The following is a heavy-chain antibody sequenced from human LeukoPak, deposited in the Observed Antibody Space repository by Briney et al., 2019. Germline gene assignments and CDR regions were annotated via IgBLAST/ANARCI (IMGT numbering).Heavy chain of an antibody. D-gene: IGHD5-18*01. Sequence: PSETLSLTCSVSGGSISSYFWSWIRQAPGKGLEWVGYALYTGSTEYNPALKSRVTISLDTSNNQFSLRLSSVTAADTAVYYRARDNGYSYGIDYWGQGRLVTVSS. CDR2: ALYTGST. CDR3: ARDNGYSYGIDY. V-gene: IGHV4-59*01. CDR1: GGSISSYF. J-gene: IGHJ4*02.